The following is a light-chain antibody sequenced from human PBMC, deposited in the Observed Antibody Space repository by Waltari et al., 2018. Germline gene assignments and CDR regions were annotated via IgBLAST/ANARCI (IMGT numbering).Light chain of an antibody. CDR1: SGHSSYA. CDR2: LNSDGSH. V-gene: IGLV4-69*01. J-gene: IGLJ3*02. Sequence: QLVLTQSPSASASLGASVKLTCTLSSGHSSYAIAWHQQQPEKGPRYLMKLNSDGSHSKGDGIPDRFSGSGSGAERYLTSSSLQSGDEADYYCQTWGTGIRVFGGGTKLTVL. CDR3: QTWGTGIRV.